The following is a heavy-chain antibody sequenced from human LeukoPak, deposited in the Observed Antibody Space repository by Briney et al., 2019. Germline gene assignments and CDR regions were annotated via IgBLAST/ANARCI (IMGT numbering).Heavy chain of an antibody. D-gene: IGHD6-13*01. Sequence: GGSLRLSCAASGFTFSSYAMHWVRQAPGKGLEWVAVISYDGSNKYYADSVKGRFTISRDNSKNTLYLQMNSLRAEDTAVYYCARGIGSSWYYFDYWGQGTLVTVSS. J-gene: IGHJ4*02. CDR3: ARGIGSSWYYFDY. CDR1: GFTFSSYA. V-gene: IGHV3-30-3*01. CDR2: ISYDGSNK.